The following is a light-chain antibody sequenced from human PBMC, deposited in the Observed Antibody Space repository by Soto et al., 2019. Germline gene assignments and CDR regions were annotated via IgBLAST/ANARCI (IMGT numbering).Light chain of an antibody. V-gene: IGKV3-11*01. CDR1: QSVSSY. J-gene: IGKJ5*01. Sequence: LLTQKTSTLSLSPGERGTLSCRASQSVSSYLAWYQQKPGQAPRLLIYDASNRATGIPARFSGSGSGTDFTLTISSLEPEDFAVYYCQQRSNWPPGPITFGQGTRLENK. CDR3: QQRSNWPPGPIT. CDR2: DAS.